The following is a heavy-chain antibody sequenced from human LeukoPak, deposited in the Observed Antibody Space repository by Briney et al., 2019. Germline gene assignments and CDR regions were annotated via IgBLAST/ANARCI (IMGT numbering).Heavy chain of an antibody. CDR2: VSYSSSTI. V-gene: IGHV3-48*02. D-gene: IGHD3-10*01. CDR1: GFTFSSYS. J-gene: IGHJ4*02. Sequence: GGSLRLSCAASGFTFSSYSMNWVRQAPGKGLEWISYVSYSSSTIYYADSVKGRFTISRDNAKNSLYLQMNSLRDEDTPVYYCARDAHIVRGVNPLDYWGQGTLVTVSS. CDR3: ARDAHIVRGVNPLDY.